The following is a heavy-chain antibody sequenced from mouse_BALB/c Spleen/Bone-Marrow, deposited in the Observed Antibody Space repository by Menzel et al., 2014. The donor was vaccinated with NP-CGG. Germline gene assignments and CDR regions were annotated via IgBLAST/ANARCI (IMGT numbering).Heavy chain of an antibody. J-gene: IGHJ4*01. V-gene: IGHV1S41*01. Sequence: DLVKPGAPVKLSCKASGYTFTSYWINWIKQRPGQGLEWIGRVAPGSGSTYYNEMFKGKATLTVDTSSSTAYIQLSSLSSEDSAVYFCARFPIYYGNHGAMDYWGQGTSVTVSS. CDR2: VAPGSGST. CDR3: ARFPIYYGNHGAMDY. CDR1: GYTFTSYW. D-gene: IGHD2-1*01.